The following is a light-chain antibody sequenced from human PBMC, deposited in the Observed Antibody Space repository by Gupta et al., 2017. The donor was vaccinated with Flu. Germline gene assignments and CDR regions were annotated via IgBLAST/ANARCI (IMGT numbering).Light chain of an antibody. Sequence: SITISCAGTSSDIAYDSVSWYQHHPDRAPKLMIYEVTNRPSGVSDRFSGSKSGYTASLTISGLQAADEADYYCASYSDTSTLVVFGGGTKLTVL. CDR1: SSDIAYDS. J-gene: IGLJ2*01. V-gene: IGLV2-14*01. CDR2: EVT. CDR3: ASYSDTSTLVV.